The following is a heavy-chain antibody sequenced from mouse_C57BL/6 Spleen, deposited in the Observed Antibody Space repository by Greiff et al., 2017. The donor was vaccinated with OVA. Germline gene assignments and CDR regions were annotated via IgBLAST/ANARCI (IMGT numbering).Heavy chain of an antibody. Sequence: VQLQQPGAELVMPGASVKLSCKASGYTFTSYWMHWVKQRPGQGLEWIGEIDPSDSYTNYNQKFKGKSTLTVDKSSSTAYMQLSSLTSEDSAVYYCARGNDPYYFDYWGQGTTLTVSS. CDR1: GYTFTSYW. D-gene: IGHD2-3*01. CDR3: ARGNDPYYFDY. CDR2: IDPSDSYT. J-gene: IGHJ2*01. V-gene: IGHV1-69*01.